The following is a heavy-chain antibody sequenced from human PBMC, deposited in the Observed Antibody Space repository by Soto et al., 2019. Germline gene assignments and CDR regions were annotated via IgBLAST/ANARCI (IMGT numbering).Heavy chain of an antibody. CDR3: AREGVNYGWYFDL. Sequence: QVQLVQSGAEVRKPGASVKVSCKASGYTFTRYAMHWVRQAPGQGLEWVGWINIGNGKTKYSQKFQGRVTITRDTSATTVYLELSSLRSEDTAVYYCAREGVNYGWYFDLWGRGTLATVSS. J-gene: IGHJ2*01. D-gene: IGHD3-10*01. CDR2: INIGNGKT. V-gene: IGHV1-3*04. CDR1: GYTFTRYA.